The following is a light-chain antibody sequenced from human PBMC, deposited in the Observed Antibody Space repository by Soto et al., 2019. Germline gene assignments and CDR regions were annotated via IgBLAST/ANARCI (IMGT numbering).Light chain of an antibody. Sequence: DIPMTQSPSSLSASVGDRVTITCRASQSISSYLNWYQQKPGKAPKLLIYKASTLKSGVPSRFSGSGSGTEFTLTISSLQPDDFATYYCQQYNSYSEAFAQGTKVDI. CDR2: KAS. CDR1: QSISSY. J-gene: IGKJ1*01. V-gene: IGKV1-5*03. CDR3: QQYNSYSEA.